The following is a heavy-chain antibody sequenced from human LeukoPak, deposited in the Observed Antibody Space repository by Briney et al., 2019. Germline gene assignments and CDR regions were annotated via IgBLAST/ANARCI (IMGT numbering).Heavy chain of an antibody. CDR3: ARVHSYGYEDAFDI. CDR2: IYYTGST. Sequence: SETLSLTCTVSGGSIRSTSYYWGWIRQPPGKGLEWIGYIYYTGSTNYNPSLKSRVTISLDTSKNQFSLKLSSVTAADTAVYYCARVHSYGYEDAFDIWGQGTMVTVSS. J-gene: IGHJ3*02. V-gene: IGHV4-61*05. D-gene: IGHD5-18*01. CDR1: GGSIRSTSYY.